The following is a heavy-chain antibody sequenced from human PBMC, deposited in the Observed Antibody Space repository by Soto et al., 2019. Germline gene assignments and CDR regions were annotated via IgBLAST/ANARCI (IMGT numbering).Heavy chain of an antibody. CDR1: GYTFTSYG. D-gene: IGHD3-3*01. V-gene: IGHV1-18*01. J-gene: IGHJ3*02. CDR3: ARDLTRDFWSGYHKDDGNAFDI. CDR2: ISAYNGNT. Sequence: GASVKVSCKASGYTFTSYGISWVRQAPGQGLEWMGWISAYNGNTNYAQKLQGRVTMTTDTSTSTTYMELRSLRSDDTAVYYCARDLTRDFWSGYHKDDGNAFDIWGQGTMVTVSS.